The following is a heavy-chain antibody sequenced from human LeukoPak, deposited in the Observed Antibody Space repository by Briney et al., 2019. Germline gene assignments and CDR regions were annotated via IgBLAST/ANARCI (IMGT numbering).Heavy chain of an antibody. J-gene: IGHJ4*02. CDR1: GYTFTSYY. D-gene: IGHD3-22*01. CDR2: INPSGGST. CDR3: ARTEGYYDSSGYYLAHFDY. V-gene: IGHV1-46*01. Sequence: ASVKVSCKASGYTFTSYYMHWVRQAPGQGLEWMGIINPSGGSTSYAQKFQGRVTMTRDTSISTAYMELSRLRFDDTAVYYCARTEGYYDSSGYYLAHFDYWGQGTLVTVSS.